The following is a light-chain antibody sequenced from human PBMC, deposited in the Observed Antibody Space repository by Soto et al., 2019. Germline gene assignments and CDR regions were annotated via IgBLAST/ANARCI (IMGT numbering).Light chain of an antibody. Sequence: EVVMTQSPATLSVSPGERATLSCRASQSVSSSLAWYQQKPGQAPRLLIYGASTRATGIPARFSGTVSGTEFTLTISSLQSEDFAVYYCQQYNIWPPLTFGGGTKVEIK. CDR1: QSVSSS. CDR2: GAS. CDR3: QQYNIWPPLT. J-gene: IGKJ4*01. V-gene: IGKV3-15*01.